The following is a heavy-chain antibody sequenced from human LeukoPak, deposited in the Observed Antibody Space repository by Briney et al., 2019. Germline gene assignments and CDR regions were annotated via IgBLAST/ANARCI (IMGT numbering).Heavy chain of an antibody. D-gene: IGHD2-2*01. CDR3: AKTPRSTTVDY. J-gene: IGHJ4*02. V-gene: IGHV3-53*05. CDR2: IYSDGRI. CDR1: GFTVSSNY. Sequence: GGSLRLSCAASGFTVSSNYMSWVRQAPGKGLEWVSVIYSDGRIHSADSVKGRFTISRDNSKNTLYLQMNSLIAEDTAVYYCAKTPRSTTVDYWGQGTLVTVSS.